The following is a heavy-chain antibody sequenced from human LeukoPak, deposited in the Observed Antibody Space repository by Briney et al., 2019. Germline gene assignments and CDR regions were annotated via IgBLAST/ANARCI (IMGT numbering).Heavy chain of an antibody. Sequence: SETLSLTCIVSGYSISCDYFWGLVRQPPGKGLEWIGSIFHSGSVYYNPSLKSRVTISVDPSKNRFSLKLTSVTAADTAVYYCARVVASTSIDSWGQGTLVTVSS. CDR1: GYSISCDYF. CDR3: ARVVASTSIDS. J-gene: IGHJ4*02. CDR2: IFHSGSV. D-gene: IGHD2-15*01. V-gene: IGHV4-38-2*02.